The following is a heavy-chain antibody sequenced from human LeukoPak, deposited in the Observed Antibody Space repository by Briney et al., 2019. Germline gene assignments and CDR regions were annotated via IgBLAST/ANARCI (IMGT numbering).Heavy chain of an antibody. Sequence: GGSLRLSCAASGFTLSGFSMHWVRQSPGRGLEYVSAINYKGGTTYYADSVKGRFTISRDNSKNTLYLQMASLRDEDMGVYYCARVGPATAFDYWGQGTQVTVSS. V-gene: IGHV3-64*02. CDR2: INYKGGTT. J-gene: IGHJ4*02. CDR1: GFTLSGFS. CDR3: ARVGPATAFDY.